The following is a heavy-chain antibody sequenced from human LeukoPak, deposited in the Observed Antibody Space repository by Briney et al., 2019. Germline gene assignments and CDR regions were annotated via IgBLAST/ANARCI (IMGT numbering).Heavy chain of an antibody. CDR3: AREFRVVATTQGDDY. J-gene: IGHJ4*02. CDR1: GYTFTSYS. Sequence: ASVKVSCKASGYTFTSYSINWVRQAPGQGLEWMGYIDPNNGNTGYAQKFQGRVTMTRATSISTAYMELSSLRSEDTDVYDCAREFRVVATTQGDDYWGQGTLVTVSS. V-gene: IGHV1-8*01. CDR2: IDPNNGNT. D-gene: IGHD5-12*01.